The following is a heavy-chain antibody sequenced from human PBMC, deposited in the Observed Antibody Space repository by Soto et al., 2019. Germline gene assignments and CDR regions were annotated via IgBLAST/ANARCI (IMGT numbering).Heavy chain of an antibody. CDR2: ISAYNGNT. Sequence: GASVKVSCKASGYTFTSYGISWVRQAPGQGLEWMGWISAYNGNTNYAQKLQGRVTMTTDTSTSTAYMELRSLRSDDTAVYYCARVGRGYSYGTHFDYWGQGTLVTVSS. J-gene: IGHJ4*02. CDR3: ARVGRGYSYGTHFDY. D-gene: IGHD5-18*01. CDR1: GYTFTSYG. V-gene: IGHV1-18*01.